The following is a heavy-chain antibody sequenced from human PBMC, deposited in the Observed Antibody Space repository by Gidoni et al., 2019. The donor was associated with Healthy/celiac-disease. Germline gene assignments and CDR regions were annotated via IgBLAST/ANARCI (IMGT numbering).Heavy chain of an antibody. Sequence: QVQLVQSGAEVKKPGSSVKVSCKASGGTFSSYAISWVRQAPGQGLEWMGGILPIFGKENYEQKSKGRFTITADESTSTAYMGLSSLRSEDTAVYYCGGGGKWLVPDYWGQGTLVTVSS. D-gene: IGHD6-19*01. J-gene: IGHJ4*02. V-gene: IGHV1-69*01. CDR3: GGGGKWLVPDY. CDR2: ILPIFGKE. CDR1: GGTFSSYA.